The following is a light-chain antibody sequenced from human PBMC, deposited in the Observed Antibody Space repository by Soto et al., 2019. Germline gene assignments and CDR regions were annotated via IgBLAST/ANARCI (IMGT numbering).Light chain of an antibody. CDR1: SSNIGAGFD. CDR3: QSYDSSLSGSV. J-gene: IGLJ2*01. CDR2: GNS. V-gene: IGLV1-40*01. Sequence: QAVVTQPPSVSGAPGQRVTISCTGSSSNIGAGFDVHWYHQIAGTAPKLLIYGNSNRPSGVPDRFSGSKSGTSASLAITGLQAEDEADYYCQSYDSSLSGSVFGGGTKLTVL.